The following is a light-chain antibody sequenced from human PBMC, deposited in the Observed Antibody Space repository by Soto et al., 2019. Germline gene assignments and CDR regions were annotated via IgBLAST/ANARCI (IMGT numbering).Light chain of an antibody. J-gene: IGLJ2*01. CDR1: SSDVGGYNY. CDR3: CSFAGRNFVI. V-gene: IGLV2-11*01. CDR2: DVT. Sequence: QSVLTQPRSVSGSPGHSVTISCTGTSSDVGGYNYVSWYQQHPGKAPKLLIYDVTKRPSGVPDRFSGSKSGNTASLTISGLQAEDEADYWCCSFAGRNFVIFGGGTQLTVL.